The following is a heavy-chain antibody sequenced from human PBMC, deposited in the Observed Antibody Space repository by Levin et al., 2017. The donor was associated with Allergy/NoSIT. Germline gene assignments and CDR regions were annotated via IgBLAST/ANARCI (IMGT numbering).Heavy chain of an antibody. D-gene: IGHD6-19*01. CDR1: GYTFTGYY. CDR2: INPNSGGT. Sequence: ASVKVSCKASGYTFTGYYMHWVRQAPGQGLEWMGWINPNSGGTNYAQKFQGRVTMTRDTSISTAYMELSRLRSDDTAVYYCARIPGIAVAGTSYWGQGTLVTVSS. J-gene: IGHJ4*02. CDR3: ARIPGIAVAGTSY. V-gene: IGHV1-2*02.